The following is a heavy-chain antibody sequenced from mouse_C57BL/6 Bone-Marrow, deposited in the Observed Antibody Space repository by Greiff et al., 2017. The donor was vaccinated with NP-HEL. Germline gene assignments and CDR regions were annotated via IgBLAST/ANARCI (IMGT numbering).Heavy chain of an antibody. D-gene: IGHD2-5*01. J-gene: IGHJ4*01. CDR2: IDPETGGT. V-gene: IGHV1-15*01. Sequence: QVQLQQSGAELVRPGASVTLSCKASGYTFTDYEMHWVKQTPVHGLEWIGAIDPETGGTAYNQKFKGKAILTADKSSSTAYMELRSLTSEDSAVYYCTRPYYSIPYAMVYWGQGTSVTVSS. CDR3: TRPYYSIPYAMVY. CDR1: GYTFTDYE.